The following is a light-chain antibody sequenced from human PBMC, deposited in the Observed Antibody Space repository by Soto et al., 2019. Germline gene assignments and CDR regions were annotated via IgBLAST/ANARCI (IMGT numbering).Light chain of an antibody. CDR3: QQYNSYRA. CDR2: KAS. V-gene: IGKV1-5*03. CDR1: QSISTW. J-gene: IGKJ1*01. Sequence: IQITQSPSTLSASVGDRVTITCRASQSISTWLAWHQQRPGKAPHLLISKASSLESGVPSRLSGSGSGTEFTLTISSLQPDDYATYYCQQYNSYRAFGQGTKVDIK.